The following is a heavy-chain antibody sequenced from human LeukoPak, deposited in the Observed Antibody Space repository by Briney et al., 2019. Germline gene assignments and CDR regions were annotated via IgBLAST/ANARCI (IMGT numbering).Heavy chain of an antibody. V-gene: IGHV4-61*02. CDR2: IYTSGST. J-gene: IGHJ4*02. CDR1: GGSISSGSYY. CDR3: AGEWGSADF. Sequence: SETLSLTCTVSGGSISSGSYYWSWIRQPAGKGLEWIGRIYTSGSTDYNPSLKSRVTISVDTSKNQFSLKLSSVTAADTAVYYCAGEWGSADFWGQGTLVTVS. D-gene: IGHD7-27*01.